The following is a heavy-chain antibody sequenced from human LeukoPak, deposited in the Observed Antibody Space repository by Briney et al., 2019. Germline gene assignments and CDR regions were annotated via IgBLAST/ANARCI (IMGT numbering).Heavy chain of an antibody. V-gene: IGHV3-30*02. D-gene: IGHD5-12*01. CDR3: ARDLDIVATTYYFDY. Sequence: GGSLRLSCAASGFTFSNYGMHWVRQAPGKGLEWVALISFDGSQKYYADSVKGRFTISRDNSKSTVYLQMNSLRAEDTAVYYCARDLDIVATTYYFDYWGQGTLVTVSS. J-gene: IGHJ4*02. CDR2: ISFDGSQK. CDR1: GFTFSNYG.